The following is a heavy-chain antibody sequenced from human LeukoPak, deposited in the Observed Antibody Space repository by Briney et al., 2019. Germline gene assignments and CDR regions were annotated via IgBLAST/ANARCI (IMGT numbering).Heavy chain of an antibody. Sequence: GRSLRLSCAASGFSFSNYDMHWVRQAPGKGLEWVAVISYDGSNKYYADSVKGRFTISRDNSQNTVFLQMNSLRVEDTAVYYCAKVDYWSPENYFDSWGQGTLVTVSS. D-gene: IGHD1-1*01. J-gene: IGHJ4*02. CDR1: GFSFSNYD. V-gene: IGHV3-30*18. CDR2: ISYDGSNK. CDR3: AKVDYWSPENYFDS.